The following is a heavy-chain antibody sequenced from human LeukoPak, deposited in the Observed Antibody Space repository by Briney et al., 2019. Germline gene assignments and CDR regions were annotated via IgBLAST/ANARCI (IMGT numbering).Heavy chain of an antibody. J-gene: IGHJ6*03. CDR1: GGTFCSYA. CDR2: IIPIFGTA. V-gene: IGHV1-69*05. CDR3: ARAQLAYCGGDCPDYYYYYMDV. Sequence: SVKVSCKASGGTFCSYAISWVRQAPGQGLEWMGRIIPIFGTANYAQKFQGRVTITTDESASTAYMELRSRRSEDTAVYYCARAQLAYCGGDCPDYYYYYMDVWGKGTTVTVPS. D-gene: IGHD2-21*02.